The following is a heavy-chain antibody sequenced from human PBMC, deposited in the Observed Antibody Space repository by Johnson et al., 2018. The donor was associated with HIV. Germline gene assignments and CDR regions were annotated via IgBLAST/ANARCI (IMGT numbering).Heavy chain of an antibody. CDR2: IGTAGDT. Sequence: EQLVESGGGLVQPGGSLRLSCAASGFTFSSYDMHWVRQATGKGLEWVSAIGTAGDTYYADSVKGRFTISRDKSKNSLYLQMNSLRAEDTALYYCARELGYCSGGSCHDAFDIWGQGTMVTISS. CDR3: ARELGYCSGGSCHDAFDI. J-gene: IGHJ3*02. CDR1: GFTFSSYD. V-gene: IGHV3-13*01. D-gene: IGHD2-15*01.